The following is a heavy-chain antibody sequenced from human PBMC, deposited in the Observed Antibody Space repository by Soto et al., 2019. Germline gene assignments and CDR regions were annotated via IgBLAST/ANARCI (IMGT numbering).Heavy chain of an antibody. CDR2: ISSSSSTI. J-gene: IGHJ6*02. CDR3: ARTLYYDFWSGYLGGMDV. V-gene: IGHV3-48*02. Sequence: GGSLRLSCAASGFTFSSYSMNWVRQAPGKGLEWVSYISSSSSTIYYADSVKGRFTISRDNAKNSLYLQMNSLRDEDTAVYYCARTLYYDFWSGYLGGMDVWGQGTTVTVSS. CDR1: GFTFSSYS. D-gene: IGHD3-3*01.